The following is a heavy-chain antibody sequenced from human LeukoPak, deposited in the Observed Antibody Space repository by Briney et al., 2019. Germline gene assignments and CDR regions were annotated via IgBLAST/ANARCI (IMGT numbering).Heavy chain of an antibody. D-gene: IGHD3-10*01. CDR3: ATGQTMVVLVDTLHY. CDR2: FDPDDAET. V-gene: IGHV1-24*01. CDR1: GYTVTELS. Sequence: ASVKVSCKVSGYTVTELSIHWVRQAPGQGLEWMGGFDPDDAETVYERKFQGRVTMTEDTSTDTAYMELSSLRSEDTAVYYCATGQTMVVLVDTLHYWGQGTLVTVSS. J-gene: IGHJ4*02.